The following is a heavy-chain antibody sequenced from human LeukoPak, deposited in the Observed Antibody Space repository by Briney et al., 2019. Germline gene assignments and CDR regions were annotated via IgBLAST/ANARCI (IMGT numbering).Heavy chain of an antibody. D-gene: IGHD4-17*01. V-gene: IGHV3-30-3*01. J-gene: IGHJ3*02. Sequence: GGSLRLSCAASGFTFSSYAMHWVRQAPGKGLEWVAVISYDGSNKYYADSVKGRFTISRDNSKNTLYLQMNSLRAEDTAVYYCARDWDTVTTDAFDIWGQGTMVTVSS. CDR2: ISYDGSNK. CDR3: ARDWDTVTTDAFDI. CDR1: GFTFSSYA.